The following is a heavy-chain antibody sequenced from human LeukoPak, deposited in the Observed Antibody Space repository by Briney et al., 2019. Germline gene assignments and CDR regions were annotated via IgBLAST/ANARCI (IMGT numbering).Heavy chain of an antibody. CDR1: GFTFSNSA. CDR3: AKGIYSSGWSYFDS. V-gene: IGHV3-23*01. Sequence: GGSLRLSCAASGFTFSNSAMSWVRQAPGKGLEWVSTLSGSGITTYYADSVKGRFTISRDNSKNTLYLQMNSLRAEDTAVYYCAKGIYSSGWSYFDSWGHGTLVTVYS. D-gene: IGHD6-19*01. CDR2: LSGSGITT. J-gene: IGHJ4*01.